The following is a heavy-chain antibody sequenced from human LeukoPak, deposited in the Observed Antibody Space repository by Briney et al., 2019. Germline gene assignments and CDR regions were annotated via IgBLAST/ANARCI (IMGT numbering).Heavy chain of an antibody. Sequence: PGGSLRLSCAASGFTFSSYAMSWVRQAPGKGLVWVSRITSDGSSTSYADSVKGRITISRDNAKNTLYLQMNSLRAEDTAGYYCARGGSGSYYNDFDYWGQGTLVTVSS. CDR1: GFTFSSYA. D-gene: IGHD3-10*01. V-gene: IGHV3-74*01. J-gene: IGHJ4*02. CDR3: ARGGSGSYYNDFDY. CDR2: ITSDGSST.